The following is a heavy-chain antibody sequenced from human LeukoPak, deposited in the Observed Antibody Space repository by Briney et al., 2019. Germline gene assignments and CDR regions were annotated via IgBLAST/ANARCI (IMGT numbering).Heavy chain of an antibody. CDR3: ARDNPTYYDFWSGYYLDY. Sequence: GGSLRLSCAASGFTFSSYSMNWVRQAPGKGLEWVSYISSSSSTIYYADSVKGRFTISRGNAKNSLYLQMNSLRAEDTAVYYCARDNPTYYDFWSGYYLDYWGQGTLVTVSS. CDR1: GFTFSSYS. V-gene: IGHV3-48*01. CDR2: ISSSSSTI. J-gene: IGHJ4*02. D-gene: IGHD3-3*01.